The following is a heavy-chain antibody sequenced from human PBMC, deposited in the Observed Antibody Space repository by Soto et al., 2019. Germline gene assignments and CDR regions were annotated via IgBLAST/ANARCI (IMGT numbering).Heavy chain of an antibody. CDR3: TKAPWDGYTPAFDF. J-gene: IGHJ4*02. Sequence: EVQLVESGGGLVQPGRSLRLSCAASGFTFDDYAMHWVRQAPGKGLEWVSGISWNSGSIDYAGSVKGRFTISRDNAKNSLYLQMNSLRAEDTAFYYCTKAPWDGYTPAFDFWGQGTLFTVSS. CDR1: GFTFDDYA. CDR2: ISWNSGSI. V-gene: IGHV3-9*01. D-gene: IGHD5-12*01.